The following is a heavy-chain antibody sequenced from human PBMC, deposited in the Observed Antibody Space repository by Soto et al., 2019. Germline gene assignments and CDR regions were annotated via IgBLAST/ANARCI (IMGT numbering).Heavy chain of an antibody. CDR2: IYNSGSN. CDR3: SRHSPYGFWSGYFDWFDP. Sequence: PSETLSLTCTVSGGSISSSSYYRGWLRQPPGKGLEWIGSIYNSGSNYYNQSLKSRDTISVDTSKNQISLKLSSVTAAGTAVYCCSRHSPYGFWSGYFDWFDPWGQGTLVTVSS. J-gene: IGHJ5*02. D-gene: IGHD3-3*01. CDR1: GGSISSSSYY. V-gene: IGHV4-39*01.